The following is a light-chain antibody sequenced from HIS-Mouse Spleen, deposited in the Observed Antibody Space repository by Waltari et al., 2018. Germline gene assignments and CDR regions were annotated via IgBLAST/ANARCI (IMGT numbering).Light chain of an antibody. Sequence: SALSQPASASGWAGQSITMSGSGTSRKVGSYNIVSWYQQHPGKAPKLMIYEGSKRPSGVSNRFSGSKSDNTASLTISGLQAEDEADYYCCSYAGSSTFVVVFGGGTKLTVL. CDR3: CSYAGSSTFVVV. V-gene: IGLV2-23*03. CDR1: SRKVGSYNI. CDR2: EGS. J-gene: IGLJ2*01.